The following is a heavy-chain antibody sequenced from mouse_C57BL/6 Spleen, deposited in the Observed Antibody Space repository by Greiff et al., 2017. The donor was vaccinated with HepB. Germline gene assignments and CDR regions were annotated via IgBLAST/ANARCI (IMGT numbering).Heavy chain of an antibody. Sequence: EVQLQQSGPELVKPGASVKISCKASGYTFTDYYMNWVKQSHGKSLEWIGDINPNNGGTSYNQKFKGKATLTVDKSSSTAYMELRSLTSEDSAVYYCARGVIYYDYDVRLAWFAYWGQGTLVTVSA. J-gene: IGHJ3*01. CDR3: ARGVIYYDYDVRLAWFAY. CDR2: INPNNGGT. V-gene: IGHV1-26*01. D-gene: IGHD2-4*01. CDR1: GYTFTDYY.